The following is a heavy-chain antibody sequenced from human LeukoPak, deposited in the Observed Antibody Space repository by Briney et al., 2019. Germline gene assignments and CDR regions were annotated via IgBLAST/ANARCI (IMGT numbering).Heavy chain of an antibody. CDR3: ARGSSSGTSGHDAFDI. CDR1: GGSISSRSYY. V-gene: IGHV4-39*07. J-gene: IGHJ3*02. CDR2: IYYSGSS. D-gene: IGHD5-12*01. Sequence: SETLSLTCAVSGGSISSRSYYWGWIRQPPGKGLEWIGSIYYSGSSYYNPSLNSRVTISVDTSKKQFSLKLTSVTAADTAVYHCARGSSSGTSGHDAFDIWGQGTMVTVSS.